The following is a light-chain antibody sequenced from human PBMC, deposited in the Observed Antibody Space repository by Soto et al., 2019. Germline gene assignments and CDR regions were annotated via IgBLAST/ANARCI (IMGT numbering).Light chain of an antibody. CDR3: QQRSNWPPRIT. V-gene: IGKV3-15*01. Sequence: EIVMTQSPATPSVSPGERATLSCRASQSVFDNLAWYQQKPGQAPRLLIYSASTRATGIPARFSGSGSGTDFTLTISSLEPEDFAVYYCQQRSNWPPRITFGQGTRLE. CDR1: QSVFDN. J-gene: IGKJ5*01. CDR2: SAS.